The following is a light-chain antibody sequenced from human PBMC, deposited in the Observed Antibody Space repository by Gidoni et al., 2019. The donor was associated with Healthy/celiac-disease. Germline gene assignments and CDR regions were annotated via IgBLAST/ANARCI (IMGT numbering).Light chain of an antibody. Sequence: DIVLTQSPATLSLSPGERATLSCRASQSVSSYLAWYQQKPGQAPRLLIYDASNRATGIPARVSGSGSGTDFTLTISSREPEDCAVYYCQQRSNWPPYTFGQXTKLEIK. V-gene: IGKV3-11*01. CDR1: QSVSSY. CDR2: DAS. CDR3: QQRSNWPPYT. J-gene: IGKJ2*01.